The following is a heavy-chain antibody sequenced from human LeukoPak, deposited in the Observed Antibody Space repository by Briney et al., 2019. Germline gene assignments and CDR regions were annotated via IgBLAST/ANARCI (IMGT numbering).Heavy chain of an antibody. CDR3: AKDLSSGWYPYYFDF. CDR2: ISGSGAAT. V-gene: IGHV3-23*01. J-gene: IGHJ4*02. Sequence: PGGSLRLSCAASGFTFSNYAMNWVRQAPGKGLEWVSAISGSGAATFNADSVKGWFTISRDNSKNTLYLQMNSLGAEDTAAYYCAKDLSSGWYPYYFDFWGRGTLVTVSS. CDR1: GFTFSNYA. D-gene: IGHD6-19*01.